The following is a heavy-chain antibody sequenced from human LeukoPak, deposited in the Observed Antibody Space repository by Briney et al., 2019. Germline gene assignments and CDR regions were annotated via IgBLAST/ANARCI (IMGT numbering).Heavy chain of an antibody. D-gene: IGHD4-11*01. CDR2: IYYSGST. CDR3: ARGYTFSNYKYYFDY. CDR1: GGSISSGDYY. V-gene: IGHV4-30-4*01. J-gene: IGHJ4*02. Sequence: PSETLSLTCTVSGGSISSGDYYWAWIRQPPGKGLEWIGYIYYSGSTYYNPSLKSRVTISVDTSKNQISLKLSSVTAADTAVYYCARGYTFSNYKYYFDYWGQGTLVTVSP.